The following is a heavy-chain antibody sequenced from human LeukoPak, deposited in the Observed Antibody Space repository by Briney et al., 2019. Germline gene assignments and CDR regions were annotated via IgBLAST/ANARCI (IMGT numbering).Heavy chain of an antibody. CDR1: SGSINSYY. J-gene: IGHJ4*02. V-gene: IGHV4-4*07. CDR2: IYTTGKT. CDR3: ARHGYTASHYFLDF. D-gene: IGHD3-16*01. Sequence: PSETLSLTCTVSSGSINSYYWGWVRQPAGRGLEWIGRIYTTGKTDYNPSLKSRLTMSVDTSKRQFTLNLTSVTAADTAIYFCARHGYTASHYFLDFWSQGTLVTVSS.